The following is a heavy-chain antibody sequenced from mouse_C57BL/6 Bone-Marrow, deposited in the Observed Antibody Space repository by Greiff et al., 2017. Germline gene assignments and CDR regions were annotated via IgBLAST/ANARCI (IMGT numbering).Heavy chain of an antibody. Sequence: EVQLQQSGPVLVKPGASVKMSCKASGYKFTDYYMNWVKQSHGKSLEWIGVINPYNGGTSYNQKFKGKATLTVDKSSSTAYMELNSLPSEDSAVYYCASYGPFDYWGQGTTLTVSS. CDR3: ASYGPFDY. CDR2: INPYNGGT. J-gene: IGHJ2*01. V-gene: IGHV1-19*01. CDR1: GYKFTDYY. D-gene: IGHD1-2*01.